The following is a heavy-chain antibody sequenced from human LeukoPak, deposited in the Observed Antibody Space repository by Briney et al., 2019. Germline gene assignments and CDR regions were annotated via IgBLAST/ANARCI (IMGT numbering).Heavy chain of an antibody. D-gene: IGHD2-2*01. CDR3: ARAVEYCSSTSCYFQYYWFDP. CDR2: INPSGGST. V-gene: IGHV1-46*01. Sequence: ASVKVSCKVSGYTLTELSMHWVRQAPGQGLEWMGIINPSGGSTSYAQKFQGRVTMTRDTSTSTVYMELSSLRSEDTAVYYCARAVEYCSSTSCYFQYYWFDPWGQGTLVTVSS. CDR1: GYTLTELS. J-gene: IGHJ5*02.